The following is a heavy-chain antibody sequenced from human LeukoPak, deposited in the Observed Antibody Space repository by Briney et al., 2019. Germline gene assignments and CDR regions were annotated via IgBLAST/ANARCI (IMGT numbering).Heavy chain of an antibody. CDR3: ARGRAATWRPTPVDY. Sequence: PGGSLRLSCAASGFTFSSYSMNWVRQAPGKGLEWVSSISSSSSCIYYADSVKDRFTIYRKNAKNSLYLQMNSLRAEDTAVYYCARGRAATWRPTPVDYWGQGTLVTVSS. J-gene: IGHJ4*02. CDR2: ISSSSSCI. D-gene: IGHD6-25*01. V-gene: IGHV3-21*01. CDR1: GFTFSSYS.